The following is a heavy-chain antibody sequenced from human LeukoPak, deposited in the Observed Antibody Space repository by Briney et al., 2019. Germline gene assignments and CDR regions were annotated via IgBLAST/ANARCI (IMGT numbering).Heavy chain of an antibody. CDR1: GGSISSYY. CDR3: ARGDYDFWSASMDY. J-gene: IGHJ4*02. V-gene: IGHV4-59*08. CDR2: IYYSGST. D-gene: IGHD3-3*01. Sequence: PSETLSLTCTVSGGSISSYYWSWIRQPPGKGLEWIGYIYYSGSTNYNPSLKSRVTISVDTSKNQFSLKLSSVTAADTAVYYCARGDYDFWSASMDYWGQGTLVTVSS.